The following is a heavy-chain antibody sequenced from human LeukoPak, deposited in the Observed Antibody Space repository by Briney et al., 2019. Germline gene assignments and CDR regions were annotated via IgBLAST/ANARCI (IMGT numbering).Heavy chain of an antibody. Sequence: PSETLSLTCTVSGASVSSYYWSWIRQPSGKGPEWIGYFSYSGSTNYNPSLKSRVTISVDTSKNQFSLKLSSVTAADTAVYYCARPYSGSYYKGWFDPWGQGTLVTVSS. V-gene: IGHV4-59*02. CDR1: GASVSSYY. J-gene: IGHJ5*02. CDR3: ARPYSGSYYKGWFDP. CDR2: FSYSGST. D-gene: IGHD3-10*01.